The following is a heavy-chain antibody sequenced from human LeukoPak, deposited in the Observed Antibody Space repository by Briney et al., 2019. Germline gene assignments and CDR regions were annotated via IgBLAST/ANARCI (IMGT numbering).Heavy chain of an antibody. CDR1: GYTFTGYY. D-gene: IGHD3-22*01. CDR3: AGQRRVVIPYYYYYYMDV. CDR2: INPNSGGT. V-gene: IGHV1-2*02. Sequence: ASVKVSRKASGYTFTGYYMHWVRQAPGQGLEWMGWINPNSGGTNYAQKFQGRVTMTRDTSISTAYMELSSLRSEDTAVYYCAGQRRVVIPYYYYYYMDVWGKGTTVTVSS. J-gene: IGHJ6*03.